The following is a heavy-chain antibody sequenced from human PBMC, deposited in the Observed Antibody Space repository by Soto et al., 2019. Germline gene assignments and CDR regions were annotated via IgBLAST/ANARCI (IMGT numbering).Heavy chain of an antibody. V-gene: IGHV4-4*02. Sequence: PSETLSLTCAVSGGSISSSNWWWWVRQPPGKGLEWIGEIYHSGTTNYHPPLKSRVTISADTSKTHFSLRLTSVTAADTAVYYCARETPQNVYSHYGMDVWGQGTTVTVSS. CDR2: IYHSGTT. CDR3: ARETPQNVYSHYGMDV. CDR1: GGSISSSNW. J-gene: IGHJ6*02.